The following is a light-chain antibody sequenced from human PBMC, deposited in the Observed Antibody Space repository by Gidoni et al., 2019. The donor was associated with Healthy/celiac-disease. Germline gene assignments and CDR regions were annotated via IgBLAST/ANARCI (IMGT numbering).Light chain of an antibody. CDR3: QQSYRTPTWT. CDR2: SAS. CDR1: QSISSY. Sequence: DIQMTQSPSSLSASVGDRVTITCRASQSISSYLNWYQQKPGKAPKLLIYSASILQSGVPSRFSGSGSGTDFTLTISSLQPEDFATYYCQQSYRTPTWTFGQGTKVEIK. V-gene: IGKV1-39*01. J-gene: IGKJ1*01.